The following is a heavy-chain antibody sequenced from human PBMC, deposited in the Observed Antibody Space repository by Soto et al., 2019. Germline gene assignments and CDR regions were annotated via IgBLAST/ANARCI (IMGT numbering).Heavy chain of an antibody. CDR3: ARHPERIAEIGWFDP. V-gene: IGHV3-48*01. CDR2: ISSSSSSTI. J-gene: IGHJ5*02. D-gene: IGHD6-13*01. CDR1: GFTFSSYS. Sequence: EVQLVESGGGLVQPGGSLRLSCAASGFTFSSYSMNWVRQAPGKGLEWVSYISSSSSSTIYYADSVKGRFTISRDNAKNSLYLQMNSLRAEDTAVYYCARHPERIAEIGWFDPWGQATLVTVSS.